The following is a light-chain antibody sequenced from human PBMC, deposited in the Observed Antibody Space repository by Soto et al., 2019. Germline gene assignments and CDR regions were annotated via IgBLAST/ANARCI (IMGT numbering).Light chain of an antibody. V-gene: IGKV3-11*01. J-gene: IGKJ4*01. Sequence: DIVLTQSPATLSLSPGERATISCRASQSISTFLAWYQQKPGQAPRLVVYDASKWATGIPARFSGSGSGTDFTLTISSLGPEDFAIYYCQQRSSWPLTFGGGTKVEIK. CDR3: QQRSSWPLT. CDR2: DAS. CDR1: QSISTF.